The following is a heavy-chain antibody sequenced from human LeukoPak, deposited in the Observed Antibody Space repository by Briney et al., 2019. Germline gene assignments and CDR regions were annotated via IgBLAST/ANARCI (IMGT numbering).Heavy chain of an antibody. V-gene: IGHV4-59*08. CDR1: GDSISSSS. CDR3: ARRIFSAQFRPLLHSYMDV. Sequence: PSETLSLTCSVSGDSISSSSWTWIRQSPGKGLESLGYIANNGNAKYKSSFEGRVTMSVDTSKSQFSLTLSSVTAADTAVYYCARRIFSAQFRPLLHSYMDVWGKGTAVIVSS. J-gene: IGHJ6*03. D-gene: IGHD2/OR15-2a*01. CDR2: IANNGNA.